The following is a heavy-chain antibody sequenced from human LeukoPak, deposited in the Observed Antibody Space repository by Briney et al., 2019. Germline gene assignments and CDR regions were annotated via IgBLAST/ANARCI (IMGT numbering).Heavy chain of an antibody. V-gene: IGHV1-69*06. CDR1: GGTFSSYA. CDR3: ARDLHYYDSSGYPFDY. J-gene: IGHJ4*02. D-gene: IGHD3-22*01. CDR2: IIPIFVTA. Sequence: SVKLSCKASGGTFSSYAISWVRQAPGQGLEWMGRIIPIFVTANYAQKFQGRVTITADKSTSTAYMELSSLRSEDTAVYYCARDLHYYDSSGYPFDYWGQGTLVTVSS.